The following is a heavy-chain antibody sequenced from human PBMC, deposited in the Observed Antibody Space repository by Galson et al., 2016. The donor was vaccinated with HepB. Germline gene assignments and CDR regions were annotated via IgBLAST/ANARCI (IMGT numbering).Heavy chain of an antibody. J-gene: IGHJ4*02. CDR3: AKISVQYSYHYWGFDY. CDR2: ISGSGDT. Sequence: SLRLSCAVSGGTFSNYWMSWVRQAPGKGLEWVSGISGSGDTKFADSVKGRFTISRDNSKTTLYLQMNSLRVEDTAVYYCAKISVQYSYHYWGFDYWGQGTLVTVSS. V-gene: IGHV3-23*01. CDR1: GGTFSNYW. D-gene: IGHD5-18*01.